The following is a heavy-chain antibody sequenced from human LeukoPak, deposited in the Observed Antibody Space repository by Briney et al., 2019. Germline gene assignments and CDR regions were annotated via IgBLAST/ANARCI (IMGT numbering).Heavy chain of an antibody. Sequence: GKSLKISGRGSGYSFNGYWIGWVRQMPGKGLEWMGIIYPADSDTRYSPSFQGQVTLSVDKSISTAYLQWSSLKASDTAMYYCARQASSWRFDYWGQGTLVTVSS. D-gene: IGHD6-13*01. CDR2: IYPADSDT. CDR3: ARQASSWRFDY. CDR1: GYSFNGYW. J-gene: IGHJ4*02. V-gene: IGHV5-51*01.